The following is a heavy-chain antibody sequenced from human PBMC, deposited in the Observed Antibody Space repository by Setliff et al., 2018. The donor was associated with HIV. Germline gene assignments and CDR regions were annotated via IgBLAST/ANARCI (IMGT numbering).Heavy chain of an antibody. CDR1: NYSITSGYY. V-gene: IGHV4-38-2*02. CDR3: ARNIEWEPYAFDI. J-gene: IGHJ3*02. CDR2: IYYSGST. D-gene: IGHD1-26*01. Sequence: KPSETLSLTCTVSNYSITSGYYWGWIRQSPGKGLEWIGYIYYSGSTNYNPSLKSRVTISVDTSKNQFSLKLTSVTAADTAVYYCARNIEWEPYAFDIWGQGTMVTVSS.